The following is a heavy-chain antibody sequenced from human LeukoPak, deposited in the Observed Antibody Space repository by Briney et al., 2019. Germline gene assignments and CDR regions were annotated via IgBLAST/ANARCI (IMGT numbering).Heavy chain of an antibody. V-gene: IGHV4-59*01. CDR3: ARYSSGHFDY. CDR2: IYYSGST. Sequence: SETLSLTCAVYGGSFSGYYWSWIRQPPGKGLEWIGYIYYSGSTNYNPSLKSRVTISVDTSKNQFSLKLSSVTAADTAVYYCARYSSGHFDYWGQGTLVTVSS. CDR1: GGSFSGYY. D-gene: IGHD6-19*01. J-gene: IGHJ4*02.